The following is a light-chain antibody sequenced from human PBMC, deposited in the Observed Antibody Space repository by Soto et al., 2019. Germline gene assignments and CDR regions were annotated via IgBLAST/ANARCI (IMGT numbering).Light chain of an antibody. J-gene: IGKJ1*01. CDR1: QNIDSW. V-gene: IGKV1-5*03. CDR3: QQYDKYST. CDR2: QAS. Sequence: DIQMTQSPSTLSASVGDRVTITCRASQNIDSWLAWYQHKPGQAPTLLIYQASILQTGVPSRFSGSGSGTEFSLAISSLQPDDFATYFCQQYDKYSTFGHGTKVDVK.